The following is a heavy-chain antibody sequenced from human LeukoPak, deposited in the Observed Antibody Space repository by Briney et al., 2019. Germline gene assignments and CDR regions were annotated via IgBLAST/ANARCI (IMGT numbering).Heavy chain of an antibody. Sequence: PGGSLRLSCAASGFTFSSYSMSWLRQAPGKGLEWFLSISDDSNYIYYADSVEGRFTISRANAKNSLYLQMNSLRAEDTAVYYCANHLACGSTSCPPFDSWGQGTLVTVSS. D-gene: IGHD2-2*01. CDR3: ANHLACGSTSCPPFDS. V-gene: IGHV3-21*01. J-gene: IGHJ4*02. CDR1: GFTFSSYS. CDR2: ISDDSNYI.